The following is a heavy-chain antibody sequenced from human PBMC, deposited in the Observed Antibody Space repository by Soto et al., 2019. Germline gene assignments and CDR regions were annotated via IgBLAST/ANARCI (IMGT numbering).Heavy chain of an antibody. D-gene: IGHD3-3*01. CDR3: AKDFNDFSRGYYAPLHYLDS. V-gene: IGHV3-30*18. CDR1: GFTFSTYD. J-gene: IGHJ4*02. Sequence: QVQLVESGGGVVQPGRSLRLSCVASGFTFSTYDMHWVRQAPGKGLEWVAVISSIGNNIYYADFVKGRFTISRDNSKNTLHLQMNSLRPEDTAVFYCAKDFNDFSRGYYAPLHYLDSWGQGTLVTVAS. CDR2: ISSIGNNI.